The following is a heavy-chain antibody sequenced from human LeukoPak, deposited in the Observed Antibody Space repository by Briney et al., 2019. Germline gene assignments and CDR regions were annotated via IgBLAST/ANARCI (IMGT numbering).Heavy chain of an antibody. Sequence: PPETLSLTCTVSGVSIFSSYWNWVRQPPGKGLEWIGYVHYSGSTNYNPSLKSRVTISVDTSKSQFSLKLSSATAADTAVYYCATGRSIRYFDYWGQGTLLTVSS. D-gene: IGHD3-9*01. J-gene: IGHJ4*02. CDR2: VHYSGST. CDR3: ATGRSIRYFDY. CDR1: GVSIFSSY. V-gene: IGHV4-59*12.